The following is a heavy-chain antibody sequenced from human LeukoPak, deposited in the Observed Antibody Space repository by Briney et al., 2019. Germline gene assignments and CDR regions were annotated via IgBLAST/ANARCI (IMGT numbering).Heavy chain of an antibody. D-gene: IGHD3-16*02. Sequence: ETLSLTCTVSGGSINGYYWTWIRQPPGKGLEWIASIYYTGSTYYNPSLKSRITISVDTSKNQFSLKLSSVTAADTAVYYCARRSYYFDYWGQGALVTVSS. V-gene: IGHV4-59*05. CDR1: GGSINGYY. CDR2: IYYTGST. J-gene: IGHJ4*02. CDR3: ARRSYYFDY.